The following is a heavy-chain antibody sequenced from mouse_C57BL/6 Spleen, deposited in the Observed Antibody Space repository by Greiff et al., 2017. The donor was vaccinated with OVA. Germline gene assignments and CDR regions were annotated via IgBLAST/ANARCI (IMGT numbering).Heavy chain of an antibody. CDR2: ISDGGSYT. V-gene: IGHV5-4*03. CDR1: GFTFSSYA. Sequence: EVMLVESGGGLVKPGGSLKLSCAASGFTFSSYAMSWVRQTPEKRLEWVATISDGGSYTYYPDNVKGRFTISRDNAKNNLYLQMSHLKSEDTAMYYCARGNNAAYWGQGTLVTVSA. D-gene: IGHD2-1*01. J-gene: IGHJ3*01. CDR3: ARGNNAAY.